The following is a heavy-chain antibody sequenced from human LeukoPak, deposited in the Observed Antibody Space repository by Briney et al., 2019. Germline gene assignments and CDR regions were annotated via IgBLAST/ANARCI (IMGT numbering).Heavy chain of an antibody. CDR2: ISAYNGNT. J-gene: IGHJ5*02. Sequence: ASVKVSCKASGYTFTSYGISWVRQAPGQGLEWMGWISAYNGNTNYAQKLQGRVTMATDTSTSTAYMELRSLRSDDTAVYYCARDSQPKGYCSSTSCRNWFDPWGQGTLVTVSS. CDR3: ARDSQPKGYCSSTSCRNWFDP. CDR1: GYTFTSYG. V-gene: IGHV1-18*01. D-gene: IGHD2-2*01.